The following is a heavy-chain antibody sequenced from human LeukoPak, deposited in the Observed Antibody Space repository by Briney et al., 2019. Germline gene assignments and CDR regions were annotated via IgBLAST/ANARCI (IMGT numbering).Heavy chain of an antibody. CDR2: ISSSSSYI. CDR3: ARDYSSSWYKSAYLTGHYFDY. J-gene: IGHJ4*02. CDR1: GFTFSSYS. V-gene: IGHV3-21*01. Sequence: NPGGSLRLSCAASGFTFSSYSMNWVRQAPGKGLEWVSSISSSSSYIYYADSVKGRFTISRDNAKNSLYLQMNSLRAEDTAVYYCARDYSSSWYKSAYLTGHYFDYWGQGTLVTVSS. D-gene: IGHD6-13*01.